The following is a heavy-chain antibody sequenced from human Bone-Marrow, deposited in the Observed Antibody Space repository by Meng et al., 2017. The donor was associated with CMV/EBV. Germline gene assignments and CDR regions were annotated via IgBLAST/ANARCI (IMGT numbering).Heavy chain of an antibody. V-gene: IGHV4-39*01. D-gene: IGHD4-23*01. Sequence: SETLSLTCTVSGGSISSSSYYWGWIRQPPGKGLEWIGSIYYSGSTYYNPSLKSRVTISVDTSKNQFSLKLSSVTAADTAVYYCARRTEGGNSRWGQGTLVTVSS. CDR3: ARRTEGGNSR. CDR1: GGSISSSSYY. J-gene: IGHJ4*02. CDR2: IYYSGST.